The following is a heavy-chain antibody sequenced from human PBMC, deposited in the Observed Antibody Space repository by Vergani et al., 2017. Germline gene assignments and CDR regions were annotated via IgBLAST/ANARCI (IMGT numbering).Heavy chain of an antibody. J-gene: IGHJ4*02. CDR1: GFTFSSYA. D-gene: IGHD3-3*01. Sequence: EVQLLESGGGLVQPGGSLRLSCAASGFTFSSYAMSWVRQAPGKGLEWVSAISGSGGSTYYADSVKGRFTISRDNSKNTLYLQMSSLRAEDTAVYYCARGPLTIFGVVISYYFDYWGQGTLVTVSS. CDR2: ISGSGGST. V-gene: IGHV3-23*01. CDR3: ARGPLTIFGVVISYYFDY.